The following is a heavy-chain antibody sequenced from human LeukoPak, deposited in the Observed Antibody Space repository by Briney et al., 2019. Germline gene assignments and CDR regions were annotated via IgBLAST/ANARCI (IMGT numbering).Heavy chain of an antibody. D-gene: IGHD3-22*01. Sequence: ASVKVSCKASGGTFSSYAISWVRQAPGQGLEWMGGIIPIFGTANYAQKFQDRVTITADESTSTAYMELSSLRSEDTAVYYCARGYYDSSGYYDYWGQGTLVTVSS. J-gene: IGHJ4*02. CDR3: ARGYYDSSGYYDY. V-gene: IGHV1-69*13. CDR2: IIPIFGTA. CDR1: GGTFSSYA.